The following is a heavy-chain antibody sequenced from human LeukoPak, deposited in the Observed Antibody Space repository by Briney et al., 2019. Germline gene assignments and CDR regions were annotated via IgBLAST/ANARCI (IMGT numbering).Heavy chain of an antibody. Sequence: GGSTRVSRAVAGFSFRKDARSWGRPSPWKGLEWVSLISGSGGTTYYADSVKGRFTISRDNSKNTLYLQMNRLRAEDTAVYYCANGGVKSGWYDSWGQGTLVTVSS. D-gene: IGHD2-8*02. CDR3: ANGGVKSGWYDS. V-gene: IGHV3-23*01. CDR2: ISGSGGTT. CDR1: GFSFRKDA. J-gene: IGHJ5*01.